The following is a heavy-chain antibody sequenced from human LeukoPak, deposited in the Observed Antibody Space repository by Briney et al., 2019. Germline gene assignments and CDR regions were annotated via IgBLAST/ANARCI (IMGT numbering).Heavy chain of an antibody. J-gene: IGHJ3*02. CDR3: AKLTVVRGVINAFDI. V-gene: IGHV3-30*04. Sequence: PGGSLRLSCAASGFTFSSYAMHWVRQAPGKGLEWVAVISYDGSNKYYADSVKGRFTISRDNSKNSLYLQMNSLRTEDTALYYCAKLTVVRGVINAFDIWGQGTMVTVSS. CDR1: GFTFSSYA. CDR2: ISYDGSNK. D-gene: IGHD3-10*01.